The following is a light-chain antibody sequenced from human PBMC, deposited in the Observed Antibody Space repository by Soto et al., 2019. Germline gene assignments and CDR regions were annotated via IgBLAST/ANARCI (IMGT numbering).Light chain of an antibody. CDR2: GAS. CDR1: RSVSSN. Sequence: EIVMTQSPATLSVSPGERATLSCRASRSVSSNLAWYQQKPGQAPRLLMYGASTRATGIPARFSGSGSGTEFTLTISSLQSEDFAVYYCQHYNNWPFTFGQGTKLEIK. J-gene: IGKJ2*01. CDR3: QHYNNWPFT. V-gene: IGKV3-15*01.